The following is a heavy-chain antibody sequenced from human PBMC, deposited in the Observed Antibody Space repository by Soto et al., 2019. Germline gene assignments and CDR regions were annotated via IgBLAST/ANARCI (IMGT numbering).Heavy chain of an antibody. J-gene: IGHJ5*02. CDR1: GYTFTSYG. Sequence: ASVKVSCKASGYTFTSYGISWVRQAPGQGLEWMGWISAYNGNTNYAQKLQGRVTMTTDTSTSTAYMELRSLRSDDTAVYYCARDLRPEVTEELGWFDPWGQGTLVTVSS. D-gene: IGHD2-21*02. CDR3: ARDLRPEVTEELGWFDP. CDR2: ISAYNGNT. V-gene: IGHV1-18*01.